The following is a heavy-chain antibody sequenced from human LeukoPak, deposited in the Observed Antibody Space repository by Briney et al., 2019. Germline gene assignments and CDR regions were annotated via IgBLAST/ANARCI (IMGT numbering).Heavy chain of an antibody. D-gene: IGHD3-10*01. CDR2: IYDTGST. V-gene: IGHV4-59*08. CDR1: GVSISTHY. Sequence: SETLSLTCSVSGVSISTHYWSWIRQPPGKGLEWIGYIYDTGSTHYSPSLMSRLTMSLDTSKNQFSLKLTSVTAADTAMYYCARHSDAPGKTYYYGMDVWGQGTTVTVSS. J-gene: IGHJ6*02. CDR3: ARHSDAPGKTYYYGMDV.